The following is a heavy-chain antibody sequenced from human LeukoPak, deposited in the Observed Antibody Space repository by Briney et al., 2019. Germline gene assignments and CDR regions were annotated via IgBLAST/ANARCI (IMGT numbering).Heavy chain of an antibody. D-gene: IGHD2-2*03. CDR2: IYYCGST. J-gene: IGHJ4*02. CDR3: ARLDIVVVPAAISY. V-gene: IGHV4-39*01. Sequence: PSETLSLTCTVSGGSIRSSSYYWGWIRQPPGKGLEWIGRIYYCGSTYYNTSLKRRVAISVDASKNQFSLKLSSVTAADTAVYYCARLDIVVVPAAISYWGQGTLVTVSS. CDR1: GGSIRSSSYY.